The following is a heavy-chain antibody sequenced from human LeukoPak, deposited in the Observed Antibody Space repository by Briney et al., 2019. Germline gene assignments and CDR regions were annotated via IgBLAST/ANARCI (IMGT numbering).Heavy chain of an antibody. CDR2: MSGSGGST. CDR1: GFTFSSYG. D-gene: IGHD3-10*02. V-gene: IGHV3-23*01. J-gene: IGHJ6*04. Sequence: GGSLRLSCAASGFTFSSYGMSWVRQAPGKGLEWISAMSGSGGSTYYADSVKGRFTISRDNAKNSLYLQMNSLRAEDTAVYYCAELGITMIGGVWGKGTTVTISS. CDR3: AELGITMIGGV.